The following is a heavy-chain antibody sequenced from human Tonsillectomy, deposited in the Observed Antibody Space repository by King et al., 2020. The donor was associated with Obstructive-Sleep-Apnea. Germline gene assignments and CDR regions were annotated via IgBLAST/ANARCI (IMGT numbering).Heavy chain of an antibody. Sequence: VQLVESGGGLVQPGGSLRLSCAASGFTFSSYWMHWVRQAPGKGLVWVSRINSDGSSPSYADSVKGRFTISRDNAKNTLYLQMNSLRAEDTAVYYCASPERGYSYGLDYYYYGMDVWGQGTTVTASS. CDR1: GFTFSSYW. D-gene: IGHD5-18*01. CDR2: INSDGSSP. CDR3: ASPERGYSYGLDYYYYGMDV. V-gene: IGHV3-74*01. J-gene: IGHJ6*02.